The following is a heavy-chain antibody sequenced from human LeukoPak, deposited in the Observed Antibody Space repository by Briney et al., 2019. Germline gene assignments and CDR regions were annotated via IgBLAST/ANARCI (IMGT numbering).Heavy chain of an antibody. CDR3: AKDLFELRWLQPDY. Sequence: GGSLRLSCAVSGFTFRSYVMSWVRQAPGEGLEWVSVISASGETTYYADSVKGRFSISRDNSKNTVHLQMNSLRAEDTAVYYCAKDLFELRWLQPDYWGQGTLVTVSS. CDR2: ISASGETT. J-gene: IGHJ4*02. CDR1: GFTFRSYV. V-gene: IGHV3-23*01. D-gene: IGHD5-24*01.